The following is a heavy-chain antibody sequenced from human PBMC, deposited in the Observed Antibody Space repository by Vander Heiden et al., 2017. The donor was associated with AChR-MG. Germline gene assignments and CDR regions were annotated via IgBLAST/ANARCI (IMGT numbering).Heavy chain of an antibody. CDR1: GGTFSSYA. D-gene: IGHD3-3*01. V-gene: IGHV1-69*01. CDR3: ARGGDFWSGYFLGHWFDP. J-gene: IGHJ5*02. Sequence: QVQLVQSGAEVKKPGSSVKVSCKASGGTFSSYAISWVRQAPGQGLEWMGGIIPIFGTANYAQKFKGRVTITADESTSTAYMELSSLRSEDTAVYYCARGGDFWSGYFLGHWFDPWGQGTLVTVSS. CDR2: IIPIFGTA.